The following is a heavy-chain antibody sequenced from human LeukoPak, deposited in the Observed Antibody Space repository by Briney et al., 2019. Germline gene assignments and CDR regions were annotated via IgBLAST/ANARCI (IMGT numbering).Heavy chain of an antibody. CDR3: ARGPIAALYYFDY. J-gene: IGHJ4*02. Sequence: GGSLRLSCAASGFTFSSYEMNWVRQAPGKGLEWVSYISSSGSTIYYADSVKGRFAISRDNAKNSLYLQMNSLRAEDTAVYYCARGPIAALYYFDYWGQGTLVTVSS. CDR2: ISSSGSTI. CDR1: GFTFSSYE. V-gene: IGHV3-48*03. D-gene: IGHD6-6*01.